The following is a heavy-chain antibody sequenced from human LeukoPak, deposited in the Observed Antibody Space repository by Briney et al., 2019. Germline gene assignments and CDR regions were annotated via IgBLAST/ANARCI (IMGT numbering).Heavy chain of an antibody. CDR3: AIDDYFDTSGPSGADYFDY. V-gene: IGHV3-15*01. D-gene: IGHD3-22*01. CDR2: IKSKTHGETT. J-gene: IGHJ4*02. CDR1: GFSFSGAW. Sequence: PGGSLRLSCGASGFSFSGAWMSWLRQAPGKGLEWVARIKSKTHGETTDYAAPVKGRFTISRDDSKTTLFLQMDSLKTEDTAVYYCAIDDYFDTSGPSGADYFDYWGQGALVTVSS.